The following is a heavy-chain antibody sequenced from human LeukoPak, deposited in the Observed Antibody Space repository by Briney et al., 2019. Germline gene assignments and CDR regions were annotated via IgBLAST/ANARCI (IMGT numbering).Heavy chain of an antibody. CDR2: ISGSGGST. CDR3: ANHKYSSSWSGLDY. D-gene: IGHD6-13*01. J-gene: IGHJ4*02. CDR1: GFTFSSYA. V-gene: IGHV3-23*01. Sequence: GGSLRLSCAASGFTFSSYAMSWVRQAPGKGLEWVSAISGSGGSTYYADSVRGRFTISRDNSKNTLYLQMNGLRAEDTAVYYCANHKYSSSWSGLDYWGQGTLVTVSS.